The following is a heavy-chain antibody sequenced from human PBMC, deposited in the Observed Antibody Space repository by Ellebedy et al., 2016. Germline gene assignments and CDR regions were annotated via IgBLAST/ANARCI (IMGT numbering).Heavy chain of an antibody. CDR3: ARWADYNNNLIYAFDI. D-gene: IGHD4-11*01. Sequence: SETLSLTXTVSGGSISSGDYYWSWIRQPPGKGLEWIGNIYYSGSTDYNPSLKSRVTISIDTSKSQFSLKLNSVTAADTAVYYCARWADYNNNLIYAFDIWGQGTMVTVSS. CDR2: IYYSGST. J-gene: IGHJ3*02. CDR1: GGSISSGDYY. V-gene: IGHV4-39*07.